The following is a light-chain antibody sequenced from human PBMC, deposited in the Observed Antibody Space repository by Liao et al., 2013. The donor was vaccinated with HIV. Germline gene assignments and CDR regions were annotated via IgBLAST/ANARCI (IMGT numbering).Light chain of an antibody. CDR3: QVWDNTVDRVV. CDR2: NDS. V-gene: IGLV3-21*04. J-gene: IGLJ2*01. CDR1: NIGSKS. Sequence: SYVLTQTPSVSVAPGKTARITCGGNNIGSKSVHWYQQKPGQAPVLVISNDSDRPSGIPERFSGSNSENTATLAISRVEAGDEADYHCQVWDNTVDRVVFGGGTKLAVL.